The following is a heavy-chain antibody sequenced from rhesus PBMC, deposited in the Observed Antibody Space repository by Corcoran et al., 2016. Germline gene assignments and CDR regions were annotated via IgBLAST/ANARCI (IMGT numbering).Heavy chain of an antibody. CDR2: IYGSGSST. Sequence: QLQLQESGPGLVKPSETLSVTCAVSGGSISSSYWSWIRQAPGKGLEWIGDIYGSGSSTNYNPTLKSRVTLSVDTSKNQLSLKLSSVTTADTAVYYCAKTGSGYSGSWNLFDYWGQGVLVTVSS. CDR1: GGSISSSY. D-gene: IGHD6-25*01. J-gene: IGHJ4*01. V-gene: IGHV4-169*01. CDR3: AKTGSGYSGSWNLFDY.